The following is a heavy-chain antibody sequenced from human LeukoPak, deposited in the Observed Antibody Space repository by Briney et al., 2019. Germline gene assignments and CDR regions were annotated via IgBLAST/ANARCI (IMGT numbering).Heavy chain of an antibody. CDR2: ISGSGGST. CDR1: GFTFSSYA. Sequence: GGSLRLSCAASGFTFSSYAMSWVRQAPGKGLEWVSAISGSGGSTHYADSVRGRFTISRDNSKNTVYLQMSSLRAEDTAVYYCAKDRDGYNQLNWFDPWGQGTLVTVSS. V-gene: IGHV3-23*01. D-gene: IGHD5-24*01. CDR3: AKDRDGYNQLNWFDP. J-gene: IGHJ5*02.